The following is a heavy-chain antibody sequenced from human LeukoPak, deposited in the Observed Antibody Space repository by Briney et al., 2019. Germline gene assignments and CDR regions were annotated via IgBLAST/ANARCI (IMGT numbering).Heavy chain of an antibody. CDR3: ARDRDGYASDAFDI. D-gene: IGHD5-12*01. J-gene: IGHJ3*02. Sequence: SETLSLTCTVSGGSISSYYWSWIRQPPGKGLEWIGRIYTSGSTNYNPSLKSRVTMSVDTSKNQFSLKLSSVTAADTAVYYCARDRDGYASDAFDIWGQGTMVTVSS. V-gene: IGHV4-4*07. CDR1: GGSISSYY. CDR2: IYTSGST.